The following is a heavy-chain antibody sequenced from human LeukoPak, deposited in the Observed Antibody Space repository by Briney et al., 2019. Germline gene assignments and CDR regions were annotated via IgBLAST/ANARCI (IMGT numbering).Heavy chain of an antibody. CDR3: ARAPRYNWNPNWFDP. J-gene: IGHJ5*02. CDR2: INPSGGST. V-gene: IGHV1-46*01. Sequence: ASVKVSCKASGYTFTSYYMHWVRQAPGQGLEWMGLINPSGGSTSYAQKFQGRVTMTRDTSTSTVYMELSSLRSEDTAAYYCARAPRYNWNPNWFDPWGQGTLVTVSS. D-gene: IGHD1-20*01. CDR1: GYTFTSYY.